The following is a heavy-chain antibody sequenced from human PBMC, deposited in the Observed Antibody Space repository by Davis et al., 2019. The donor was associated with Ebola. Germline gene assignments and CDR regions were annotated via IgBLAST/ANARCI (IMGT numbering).Heavy chain of an antibody. CDR2: IYSGGST. J-gene: IGHJ5*02. V-gene: IGHV3-53*04. D-gene: IGHD5-18*01. Sequence: GESLKISCVASGFTFSNAWMSWVRQAPGKGLEWVSVIYSGGSTYYADSVKGRFTISRHNSKNTLYLQMNSLRAEDTAVYYCAKHLDTAMWSWFDPWGQGTLVTVSS. CDR1: GFTFSNAW. CDR3: AKHLDTAMWSWFDP.